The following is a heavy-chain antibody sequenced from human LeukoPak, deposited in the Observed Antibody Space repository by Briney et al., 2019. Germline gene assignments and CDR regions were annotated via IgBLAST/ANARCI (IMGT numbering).Heavy chain of an antibody. J-gene: IGHJ4*02. CDR3: ARDFGYGDFDY. V-gene: IGHV3-21*01. CDR1: GFTFSSYS. D-gene: IGHD3-3*01. Sequence: TGGSLRLSCAASGFTFSSYSMTWVRQAPGKGLEWVSSISSSSSYIYYADSVKGRFTISRDNAKNSLYLQMNSLRAEDTAVYYCARDFGYGDFDYWGQGTLVTVSS. CDR2: ISSSSSYI.